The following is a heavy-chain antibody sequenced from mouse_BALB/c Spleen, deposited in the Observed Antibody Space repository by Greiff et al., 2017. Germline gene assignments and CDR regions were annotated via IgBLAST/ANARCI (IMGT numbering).Heavy chain of an antibody. CDR1: GFNIKDTY. V-gene: IGHV14-3*02. J-gene: IGHJ2*01. CDR2: IDPANGNT. CDR3: ATHYYGSSYPND. Sequence: EVQLQQSGAELVKPGASVKLSCTASGFNIKDTYMHWVKQRPEQGLEWIGRIDPANGNTKYDPKFQGKATITADTSSNTAYLQLSSLTSEDTAVYYCATHYYGSSYPNDWGQGTTLTVSS. D-gene: IGHD1-1*01.